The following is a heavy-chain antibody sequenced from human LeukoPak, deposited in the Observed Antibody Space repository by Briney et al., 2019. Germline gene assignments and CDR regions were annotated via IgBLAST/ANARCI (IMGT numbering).Heavy chain of an antibody. J-gene: IGHJ4*02. CDR1: GFTFSSYA. V-gene: IGHV3-23*01. CDR2: ISGSGGST. Sequence: HPGGSLRLSRAASGFTFSSYAMSWVRQAPGKGLEWVSAISGSGGSTYYADSVKGRFTISRDNSKNTLYLQMNSLRAEDTAVYYCAKDPLAEGPVDYWGQGTLVTVSS. CDR3: AKDPLAEGPVDY. D-gene: IGHD3-3*02.